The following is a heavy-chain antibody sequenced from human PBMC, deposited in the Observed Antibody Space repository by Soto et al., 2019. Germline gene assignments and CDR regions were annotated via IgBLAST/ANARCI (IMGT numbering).Heavy chain of an antibody. J-gene: IGHJ6*02. D-gene: IGHD3-3*01. CDR2: IYYSGST. CDR1: GGSVSSGSYY. Sequence: SETLSLTCTVSGGSVSSGSYYWSWIRQPPGKGLEWIGYIYYSGSTNYNPSLKSRVTISVDTSKNQFSLKLSSVTAADTAVYYCARERTTIFGVDYYGMDVWGQGTTVTVSS. V-gene: IGHV4-61*01. CDR3: ARERTTIFGVDYYGMDV.